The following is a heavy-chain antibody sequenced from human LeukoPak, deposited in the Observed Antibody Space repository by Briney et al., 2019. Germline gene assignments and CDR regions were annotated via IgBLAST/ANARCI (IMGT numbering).Heavy chain of an antibody. J-gene: IGHJ4*02. CDR3: AKEGASGYDYVWGSYCLDPNFDY. D-gene: IGHD3-16*01. CDR2: ISYDGSNK. Sequence: GGSLRLSCAASGFTFSSYGMHWVRQAPGKGLEWVAVISYDGSNKYYADSVKGRFTTSRDNSKNTLYLQMNSLRAEDTAVYYCAKEGASGYDYVWGSYCLDPNFDYWGQGTLVTVSS. V-gene: IGHV3-30*18. CDR1: GFTFSSYG.